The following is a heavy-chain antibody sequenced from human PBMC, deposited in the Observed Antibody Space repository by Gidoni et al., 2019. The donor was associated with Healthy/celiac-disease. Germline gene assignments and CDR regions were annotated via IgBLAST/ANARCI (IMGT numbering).Heavy chain of an antibody. Sequence: EVQLVESGGGVVKPGGSLRLSCAASGFTFSSYSMNWVRQAPGTGLEWVSSISSSSSYIYYADSAKGRFTISRDNSKNSLYLQMNSLRAEDTAVYYCARDYSSSWPFDYWGQGTLVTVSS. CDR1: GFTFSSYS. CDR2: ISSSSSYI. V-gene: IGHV3-21*01. CDR3: ARDYSSSWPFDY. J-gene: IGHJ4*02. D-gene: IGHD6-13*01.